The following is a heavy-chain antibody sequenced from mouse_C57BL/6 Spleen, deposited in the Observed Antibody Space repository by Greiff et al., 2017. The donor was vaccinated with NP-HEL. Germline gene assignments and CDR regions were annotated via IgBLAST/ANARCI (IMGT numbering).Heavy chain of an antibody. V-gene: IGHV4-1*01. CDR3: ATDDGYYFAWFAY. CDR1: GIDFSRYW. D-gene: IGHD2-3*01. Sequence: DVMLVESGGGLVQPGGSLKLSCAASGIDFSRYWMSWVRRAPGKGLEWIGEINPDSSTINYAPSLKDKFIISRDNAKNTLYLQMSKVRSEDTALYYCATDDGYYFAWFAYWGQGTLVTVSA. CDR2: INPDSSTI. J-gene: IGHJ3*01.